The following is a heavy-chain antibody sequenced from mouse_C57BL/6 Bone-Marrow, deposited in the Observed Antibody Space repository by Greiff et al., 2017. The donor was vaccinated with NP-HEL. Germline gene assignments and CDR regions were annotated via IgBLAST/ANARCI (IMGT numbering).Heavy chain of an antibody. CDR2: INPGSGGT. CDR1: GYAFTNYL. D-gene: IGHD2-3*01. CDR3: ARCPDGYYPYYFDY. J-gene: IGHJ2*01. V-gene: IGHV1-54*01. Sequence: QVQLQQSGAELVRPGTSVKVSCKASGYAFTNYLIEWVKQRPGQGLEWIGVINPGSGGTNYNEKFKGKATLTADKSSSTAYMQLSSLTSEDSAVYFCARCPDGYYPYYFDYWGQGTTLTVSS.